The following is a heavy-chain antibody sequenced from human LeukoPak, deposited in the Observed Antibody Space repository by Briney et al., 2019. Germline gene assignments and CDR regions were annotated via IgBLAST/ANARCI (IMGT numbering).Heavy chain of an antibody. CDR1: GFTFSSYA. CDR3: AKLLDGGNFDFDY. CDR2: ISGSGGST. J-gene: IGHJ4*02. D-gene: IGHD4-23*01. V-gene: IGHV3-23*01. Sequence: TGGSLRLSCAASGFTFSSYAMSWVRQAPGKGREWVSAISGSGGSTYYADSVKGRFTISRDNSKNTLYLQMNSLRAEDTALYYCAKLLDGGNFDFDYWGQGTLVTVSS.